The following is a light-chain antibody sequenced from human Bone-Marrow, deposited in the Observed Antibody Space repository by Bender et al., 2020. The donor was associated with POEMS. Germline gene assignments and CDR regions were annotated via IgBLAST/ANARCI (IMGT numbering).Light chain of an antibody. V-gene: IGLV1-44*01. CDR1: SSNIGAHA. CDR3: AVWSDSLNGGV. CDR2: SSH. J-gene: IGLJ3*02. Sequence: QSVLTQPPSASGTPGQRVTISCSGGSSNIGAHAVNWYQHLPGTAPKLLIYSSHRRPSEVPDRFSGSRSGTSASLAISALQSEDETDYYCAVWSDSLNGGVFSGETELTV.